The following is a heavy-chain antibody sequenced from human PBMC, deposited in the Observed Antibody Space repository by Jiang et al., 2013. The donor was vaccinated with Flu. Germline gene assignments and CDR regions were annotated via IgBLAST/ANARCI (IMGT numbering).Heavy chain of an antibody. V-gene: IGHV4-4*02. D-gene: IGHD2-2*01. J-gene: IGHJ5*01. CDR3: ARVGYTTSQNWF. CDR2: IHHGGNT. Sequence: SGSGLVKTSGTLSLTCAVSGGSISSTYWWSWVRQPPGKGLEWVGDIHHGGNTKYNPSPKSRLAISIDNSKNQFSLTLNSVTAADTAVYYCARVGYTTSQNWF. CDR1: GGSISSTYW.